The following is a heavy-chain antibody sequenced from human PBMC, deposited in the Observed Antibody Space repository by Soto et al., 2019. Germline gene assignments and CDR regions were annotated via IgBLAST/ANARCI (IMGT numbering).Heavy chain of an antibody. J-gene: IGHJ6*02. D-gene: IGHD1-26*01. Sequence: EAHLLESGGALVQPGGSLRLSCAASGFTFSSCAMGWVRQAPGKGLEWVSDIIDSGGSTYYADAVKGRFAISRDNSKSTLYLQMNSLRAEDTAVYYCGKGRSYYHYYGVDVWGQGTTVTVSS. V-gene: IGHV3-23*01. CDR3: GKGRSYYHYYGVDV. CDR2: IIDSGGST. CDR1: GFTFSSCA.